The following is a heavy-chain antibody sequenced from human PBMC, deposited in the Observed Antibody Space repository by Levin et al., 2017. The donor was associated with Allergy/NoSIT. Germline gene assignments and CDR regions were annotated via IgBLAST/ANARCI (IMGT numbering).Heavy chain of an antibody. J-gene: IGHJ5*02. CDR2: ISAHNGNR. CDR1: GYSFSSHA. V-gene: IGHV1-18*01. CDR3: ARDEVIGTTRGWIDP. D-gene: IGHD1-7*01. Sequence: ASVKVSCKAYGYSFSSHAIIWVRQAPGQGLEWMGWISAHNGNRKYAQNLQGRVTMTTDTSTSTAYMELRSLRSDDTAVYDCARDEVIGTTRGWIDPWGQGTLVTVSS.